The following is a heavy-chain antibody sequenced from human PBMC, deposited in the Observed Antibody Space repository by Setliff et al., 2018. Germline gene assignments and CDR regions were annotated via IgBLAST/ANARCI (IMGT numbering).Heavy chain of an antibody. V-gene: IGHV4-34*01. D-gene: IGHD6-19*01. CDR1: GGSFSGYY. CDR3: ARAIYSSGWYLRYYYYMYV. CDR2: VNNSGST. J-gene: IGHJ6*03. Sequence: SETLSLTCAVYGGSFSGYYWSWIRQPPGKGLEWIGEVNNSGSTNYNPSLKSRVTISVDTSKNQFSLKLSSVTAADTAVYYFARAIYSSGWYLRYYYYMYVWGKGTTVTVSS.